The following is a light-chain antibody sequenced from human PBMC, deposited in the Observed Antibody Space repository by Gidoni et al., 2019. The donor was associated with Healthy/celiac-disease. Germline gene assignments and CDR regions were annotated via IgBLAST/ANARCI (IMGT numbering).Light chain of an antibody. J-gene: IGKJ1*01. V-gene: IGKV6-21*01. CDR3: HQSSSLPQT. CDR2: YAS. CDR1: QGSGSS. Sequence: EIFLTQSPDFQSVTPKEKVTITCRASQGSGSSLHWYQQKPDQSTKLLIKYASQSFSGVPSRFSGSGSGTDFTLTINRLEDEDAATYYCHQSSSLPQTFGQGTKVEIK.